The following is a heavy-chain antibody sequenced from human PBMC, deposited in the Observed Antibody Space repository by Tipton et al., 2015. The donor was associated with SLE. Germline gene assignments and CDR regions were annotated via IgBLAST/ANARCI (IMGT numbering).Heavy chain of an antibody. CDR3: ARASGVGASNFDY. V-gene: IGHV1-8*01. J-gene: IGHJ4*02. D-gene: IGHD1-26*01. CDR2: INPYSGNS. Sequence: QSGPEVKTPGASVTVSCTVSGYTFTSYDIHWVRQATGQGPEWMGWINPYSGNSGSIQDFQGRVTMTRDTSTSTVYMELSSLRSEDTAVYYCARASGVGASNFDYWGQGTLVTVSS. CDR1: GYTFTSYD.